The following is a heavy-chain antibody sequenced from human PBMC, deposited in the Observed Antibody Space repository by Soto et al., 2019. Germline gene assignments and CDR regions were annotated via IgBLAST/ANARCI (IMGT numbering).Heavy chain of an antibody. Sequence: QVQLVESGGGVVQPGTSLRLSCAASGFTFSSYGIHWLRQAPGKGLEWLAVISYDGNEKNYADSVKGRFTISRDNSKNKVYLEMHRLRGEDTSVSSCATAVFPYDSSGYHPQYGGQGSLVIVSS. CDR3: ATAVFPYDSSGYHPQY. J-gene: IGHJ4*02. V-gene: IGHV3-30*03. CDR2: ISYDGNEK. D-gene: IGHD3-22*01. CDR1: GFTFSSYG.